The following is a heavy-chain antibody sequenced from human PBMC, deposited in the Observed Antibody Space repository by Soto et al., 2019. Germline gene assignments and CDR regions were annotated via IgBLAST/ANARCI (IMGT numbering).Heavy chain of an antibody. CDR1: RYTFSSSY. D-gene: IGHD4-17*01. Sequence: AASVKVSCEASRYTFSSSYMHCVRPAHREGLGWLRIIDPSGTRTSYAQKWQGRATLTTNTSTSTVYKELSSLRSADTAVYFCARARMITVTTVFNYWGKGTRVTAPQ. J-gene: IGHJ4*02. V-gene: IGHV1-46*04. CDR2: IDPSGTRT. CDR3: ARARMITVTTVFNY.